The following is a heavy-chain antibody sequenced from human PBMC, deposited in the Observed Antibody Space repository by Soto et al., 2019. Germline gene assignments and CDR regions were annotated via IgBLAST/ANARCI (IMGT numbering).Heavy chain of an antibody. CDR2: IYWDGDK. V-gene: IGHV2-5*02. J-gene: IGHJ5*02. CDR3: AHRATMTIFGLIIDYGIWFDP. D-gene: IGHD3-3*01. CDR1: GFSVSTSGAA. Sequence: QINLIESGPTLVKPTQTLTLTCTFSGFSVSTSGAAVGWVRQPPGRALEWLALIYWDGDKRYNASLGNRLTITKDTSMNQVVLTLTNVDPADTATYYCAHRATMTIFGLIIDYGIWFDPWGQGTRVIVSS.